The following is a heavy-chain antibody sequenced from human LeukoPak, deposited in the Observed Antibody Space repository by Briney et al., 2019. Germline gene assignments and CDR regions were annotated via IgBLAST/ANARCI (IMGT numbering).Heavy chain of an antibody. Sequence: GGSLRLSCAASGFTFSSYGMHWVRQAPGKGLEWVAVIWYDGSNKYYADSVKGRFTISRDNSKNTTYLQMNRLRAEDTAVYYCARDLSDSSGWYALGYWGQGTLVTVSS. CDR2: IWYDGSNK. J-gene: IGHJ4*02. CDR1: GFTFSSYG. CDR3: ARDLSDSSGWYALGY. D-gene: IGHD6-19*01. V-gene: IGHV3-33*01.